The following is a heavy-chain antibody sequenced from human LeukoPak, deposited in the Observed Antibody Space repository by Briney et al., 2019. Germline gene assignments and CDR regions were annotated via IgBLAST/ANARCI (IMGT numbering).Heavy chain of an antibody. J-gene: IGHJ4*02. V-gene: IGHV1-69*13. Sequence: ASVKVSCKASGGTFSSYAISWVRQAPGQGLEWMGGIIPIFGTANYAQKFQGRVTITADESTSTAYMELSSLRSEDTAVYYCARSHNQIWVPAATGYFGYWGQGTLVTVSS. D-gene: IGHD2-2*01. CDR3: ARSHNQIWVPAATGYFGY. CDR1: GGTFSSYA. CDR2: IIPIFGTA.